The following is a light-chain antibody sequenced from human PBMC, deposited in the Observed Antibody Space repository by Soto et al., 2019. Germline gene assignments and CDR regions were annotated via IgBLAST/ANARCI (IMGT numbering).Light chain of an antibody. CDR3: QQRSHWPWT. CDR2: DAS. J-gene: IGKJ1*01. V-gene: IGKV3-11*01. Sequence: EFVLTQSPDTLSLSTGARATLSCRASQSVSSYLAWYQQKPGQAPRLLIYDASNRATGIPARFSGSESGTDGTINISSLEPEDGKVYDGQQRSHWPWTFGQGTKVDI. CDR1: QSVSSY.